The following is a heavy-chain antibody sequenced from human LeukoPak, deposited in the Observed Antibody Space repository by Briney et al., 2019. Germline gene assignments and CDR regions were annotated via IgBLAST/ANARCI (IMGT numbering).Heavy chain of an antibody. CDR3: ARGGYSGYVY. CDR2: INHSGST. CDR1: GGSFSGYY. D-gene: IGHD5-12*01. Sequence: SETLSLTRAVYGGSFSGYYWSWIRQPPGKGLEWIGEINHSGSTNYNPSLKSRVTISVDTSKNQFSLKLSSVTAADTAVYYCARGGYSGYVYWGQGTLVTVSS. V-gene: IGHV4-34*01. J-gene: IGHJ4*02.